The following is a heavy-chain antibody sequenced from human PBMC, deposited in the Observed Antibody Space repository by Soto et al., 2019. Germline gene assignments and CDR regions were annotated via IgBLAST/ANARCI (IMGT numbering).Heavy chain of an antibody. V-gene: IGHV5-51*01. CDR1: GYSFTSYW. CDR3: ARLGNWGQGYYYGMDV. Sequence: PGESLKISCKASGYSFTSYWIAWVRQVPGKGLEWMGIIYPGDSDTRYSPSFQGQVTISADKSISTAYLQWSSLKASDTAMYYCARLGNWGQGYYYGMDVWGQGTTVTVSS. D-gene: IGHD3-16*01. CDR2: IYPGDSDT. J-gene: IGHJ6*02.